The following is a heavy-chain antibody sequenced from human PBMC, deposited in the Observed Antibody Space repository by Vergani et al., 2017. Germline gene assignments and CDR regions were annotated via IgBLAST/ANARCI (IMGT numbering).Heavy chain of an antibody. J-gene: IGHJ3*02. D-gene: IGHD6-19*01. Sequence: QVQLQESGPGLVKPSQTLSLTCTVSGGSISSGSYYWSWIRQPAGKGLEWIGRIYTSGSTNYNPSLKSRVTISVDTSKNQFSLKLSSVTAADTAVYYCARIRGEYSSGWKDAFDIWGQGTMVTVSS. V-gene: IGHV4-61*02. CDR3: ARIRGEYSSGWKDAFDI. CDR2: IYTSGST. CDR1: GGSISSGSYY.